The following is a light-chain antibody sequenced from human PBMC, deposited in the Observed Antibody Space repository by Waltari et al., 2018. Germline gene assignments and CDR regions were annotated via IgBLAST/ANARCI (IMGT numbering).Light chain of an antibody. J-gene: IGKJ4*01. Sequence: DIQMTQSPSSLYASVGDRVTITCRASQRISSNLVWYQQKRGRAPKLLIYAASSLQSGVPSRFSGSGSGTDFTLAISSLQPEDFATYYCQQSYSTPRTFGGGTKVEIK. CDR2: AAS. CDR1: QRISSN. CDR3: QQSYSTPRT. V-gene: IGKV1-39*01.